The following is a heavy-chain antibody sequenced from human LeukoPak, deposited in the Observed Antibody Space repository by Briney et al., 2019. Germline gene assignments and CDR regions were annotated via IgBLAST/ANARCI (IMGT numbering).Heavy chain of an antibody. J-gene: IGHJ5*02. V-gene: IGHV4-34*01. CDR1: GGSFSGYY. CDR2: INHSGST. Sequence: PSETLSLTCAVYGGSFSGYYWSWIRQPPGKGLEWIGEINHSGSTNYNPSLKSRVTISVDTSKNQFSLKLSYVTAADTAVYFCARGRAARGNWFDPWGQGTLVTVSS. CDR3: ARGRAARGNWFDP. D-gene: IGHD6-6*01.